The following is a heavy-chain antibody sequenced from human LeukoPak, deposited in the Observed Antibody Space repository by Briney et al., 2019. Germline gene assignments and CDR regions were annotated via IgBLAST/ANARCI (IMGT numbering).Heavy chain of an antibody. CDR3: ARELSYGDYLPENWFDP. Sequence: ASVKVSCKASGYTFTSYGISWVRQAPGQGLEWMGWISAYNGNTNYAQKLQGRVTMTTDTSTSTAYMELRSLRSDDTAVYYCARELSYGDYLPENWFDPWGQGTLVTVSS. J-gene: IGHJ5*02. CDR2: ISAYNGNT. D-gene: IGHD4-17*01. V-gene: IGHV1-18*01. CDR1: GYTFTSYG.